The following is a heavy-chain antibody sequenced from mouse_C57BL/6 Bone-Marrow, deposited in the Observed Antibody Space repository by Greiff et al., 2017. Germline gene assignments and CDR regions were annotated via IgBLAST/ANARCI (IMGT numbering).Heavy chain of an antibody. CDR3: ARYVVLRDY. V-gene: IGHV1-64*01. Sequence: QVQLQQPGAELVKPGASVKLSCKASGYTFTSYWMPWVKQRPGQGLEWIGMIHPNSGSTNYNEKFKSKATLTVDKSSSSAYMQLSSRTSEDAAGDCCARYVVLRDYWGQGTTLTGSS. CDR1: GYTFTSYW. CDR2: IHPNSGST. D-gene: IGHD1-1*01. J-gene: IGHJ2*01.